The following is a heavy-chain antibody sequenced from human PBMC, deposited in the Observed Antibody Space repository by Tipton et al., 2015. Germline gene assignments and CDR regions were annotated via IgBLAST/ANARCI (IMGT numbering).Heavy chain of an antibody. J-gene: IGHJ4*02. V-gene: IGHV4-59*01. Sequence: VSSDSINKYYWSWIRQPPGKELQWIGYIQYSGGTNYNPSLESRVSMSVDTSKTQFSLEMRSVTATDTAVYYCARARGRHGGLFDSWGQGILVAVSS. CDR2: IQYSGGT. CDR3: ARARGRHGGLFDS. CDR1: SDSINKYY. D-gene: IGHD4-23*01.